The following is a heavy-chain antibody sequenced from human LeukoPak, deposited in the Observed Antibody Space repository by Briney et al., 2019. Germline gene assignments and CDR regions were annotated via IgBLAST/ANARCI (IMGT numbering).Heavy chain of an antibody. CDR1: GFTFSSYG. V-gene: IGHV3-30*03. D-gene: IGHD1-1*01. J-gene: IGHJ2*01. CDR3: ARVVHGIDWYFDL. Sequence: GRSLRLSCAASGFTFSSYGMHWVRQAPGKGLEWVAVISYDGSNKYYADSVKGRFTISRDNSKNTLYLQMNSLRAEDTAVYYCARVVHGIDWYFDLWGRGTLVTVSS. CDR2: ISYDGSNK.